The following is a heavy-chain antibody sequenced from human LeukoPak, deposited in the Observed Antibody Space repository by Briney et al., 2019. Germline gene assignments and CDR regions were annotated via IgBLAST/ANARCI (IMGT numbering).Heavy chain of an antibody. CDR3: TRGGYWTDAFDI. CDR1: GFTFGDSA. V-gene: IGHV3-49*04. Sequence: PGGSPRLSCTGSGFTFGDSAMSWVRQAPGKGLEWVGFIRSKAYGGTTEYAASVKGRFTISRDDSKSIAYLQMNSLKTEDTAVYYCTRGGYWTDAFDIWGQGTMVTVSS. D-gene: IGHD3-22*01. CDR2: IRSKAYGGTT. J-gene: IGHJ3*02.